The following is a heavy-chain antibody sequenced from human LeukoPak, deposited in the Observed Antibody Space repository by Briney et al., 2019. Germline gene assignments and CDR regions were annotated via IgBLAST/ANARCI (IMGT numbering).Heavy chain of an antibody. CDR1: GDTFTGHY. CDR2: INPNSGGT. J-gene: IGHJ6*03. Sequence: ASVKVSCKASGDTFTGHYMHWVRQAPGQGLEWMGRINPNSGGTTYAQKFQGRVTMTRDTSISTAYMELYSLRSDDTAVYYCARDPREYRSTWYGGSYMVVWGKGSTVTVSS. D-gene: IGHD6-13*01. CDR3: ARDPREYRSTWYGGSYMVV. V-gene: IGHV1-2*06.